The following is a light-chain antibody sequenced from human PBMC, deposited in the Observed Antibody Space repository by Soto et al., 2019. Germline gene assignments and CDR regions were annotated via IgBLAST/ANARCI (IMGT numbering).Light chain of an antibody. Sequence: DVVMTQSPLSLPVTLGQPASISCRSSQSLVHSDGNTYLSWFQQRPGQSPRRLIYKVSKRDSGVPDRFSGSGSGTDFTLKISRVEAEDVGIYYCMQGTHSYTFGQVTRLDTK. V-gene: IGKV2-30*02. CDR1: QSLVHSDGNTY. CDR2: KVS. CDR3: MQGTHSYT. J-gene: IGKJ2*01.